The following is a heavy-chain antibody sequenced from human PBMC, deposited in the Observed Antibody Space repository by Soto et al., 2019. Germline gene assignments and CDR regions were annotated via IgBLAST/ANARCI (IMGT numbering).Heavy chain of an antibody. D-gene: IGHD7-27*01. V-gene: IGHV3-23*01. CDR3: ATEFLQDWGQDYIYGMDV. CDR2: LSGSGGDT. Sequence: ERQLLESGGGLVQLGGSLRLSCAASGFIFRDYAMTWVRQAPGKGREWVSGLSGSGGDTYYADSVKGRFTVSRDNFSNTLCLQMNSLRVEVTAVYYCATEFLQDWGQDYIYGMDVWAEGTTGTFSS. CDR1: GFIFRDYA. J-gene: IGHJ6*04.